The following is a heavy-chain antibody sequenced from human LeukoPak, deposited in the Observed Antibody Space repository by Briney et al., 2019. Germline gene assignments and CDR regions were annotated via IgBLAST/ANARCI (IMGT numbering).Heavy chain of an antibody. CDR3: ARGDYYDSSGYPRTPLLPFDY. Sequence: SVKVSCKASGGTFSSYAISWVRQAPGQGLEWMGRIIPILGIANYAQKFQGRVTITADKSTSTAYMELSSLRSEDTAVYYCARGDYYDSSGYPRTPLLPFDYWGQGTLVTVSS. J-gene: IGHJ4*02. CDR2: IIPILGIA. D-gene: IGHD3-22*01. V-gene: IGHV1-69*04. CDR1: GGTFSSYA.